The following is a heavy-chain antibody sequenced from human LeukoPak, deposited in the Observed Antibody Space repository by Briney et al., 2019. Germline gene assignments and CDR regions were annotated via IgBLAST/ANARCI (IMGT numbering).Heavy chain of an antibody. Sequence: GGSLRLSCAASGLTVSSNYMSWVRQAPGKGLEWVSVIYSGGSTYYADSVKGRFTISRDNSKNTLYLQMNSLRAEDTAVYYCASETSGYYYYGMDVWGKGTTVTVSS. CDR2: IYSGGST. J-gene: IGHJ6*04. V-gene: IGHV3-53*01. CDR1: GLTVSSNY. CDR3: ASETSGYYYYGMDV.